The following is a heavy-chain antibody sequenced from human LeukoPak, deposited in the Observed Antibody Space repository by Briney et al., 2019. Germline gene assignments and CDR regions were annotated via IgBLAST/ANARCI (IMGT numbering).Heavy chain of an antibody. CDR2: INPNSGGT. V-gene: IGHV1-2*02. J-gene: IGHJ5*02. CDR1: GYTFTGHY. Sequence: ASVKVSCKASGYTFTGHYMHWVRQAPGQGLEWMGWINPNSGGTNYAQKFQGRVTMTRDTSISTAYMELSRLRSDDTAVYYCAREVTMVRGVIITYWFDPWGQGTLVTVSS. D-gene: IGHD3-10*01. CDR3: AREVTMVRGVIITYWFDP.